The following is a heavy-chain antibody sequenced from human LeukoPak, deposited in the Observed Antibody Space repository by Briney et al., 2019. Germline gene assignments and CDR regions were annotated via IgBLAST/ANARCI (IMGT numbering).Heavy chain of an antibody. J-gene: IGHJ4*02. CDR1: GFSFSSYG. Sequence: GGSLRLSCAASGFSFSSYGIHWVRQAPGKGLEWVAVISYDGSNQYYADSVKGRFTISRDNSKNTLYLQMNSLRPEDTAVYYCAKDVVGDGYNYFDYWGQGTLVTVSS. V-gene: IGHV3-30*18. CDR3: AKDVVGDGYNYFDY. CDR2: ISYDGSNQ. D-gene: IGHD5-24*01.